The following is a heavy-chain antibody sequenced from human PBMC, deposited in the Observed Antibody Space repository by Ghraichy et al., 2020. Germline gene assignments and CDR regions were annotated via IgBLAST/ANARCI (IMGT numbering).Heavy chain of an antibody. CDR2: IRKDGTDR. CDR1: GFTFRNYR. D-gene: IGHD2-21*01. J-gene: IGHJ3*02. Sequence: GGSLRLSCAASGFTFRNYRMSWVRQAPGRGLEWVANIRKDGTDRFYEDSVKGRFTITGDNAEKSLFLQMSSLRPEETDVYFCVRYLNPSIASKSFDAYDIWGQGTLVTVS. CDR3: VRYLNPSIASKSFDAYDI. V-gene: IGHV3-7*03.